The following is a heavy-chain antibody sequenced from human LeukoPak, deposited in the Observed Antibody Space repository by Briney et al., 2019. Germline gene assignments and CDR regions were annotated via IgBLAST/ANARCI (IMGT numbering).Heavy chain of an antibody. J-gene: IGHJ6*02. CDR3: VRAMDV. CDR1: GFIFGSYW. V-gene: IGHV3-7*03. Sequence: PGGSLRLSCAGSGFIFGSYWMSWVRQAPGKGLEWVANIKQDGSEKYYVDSVKGRFTISRDNAKNSLYLQMNSLRAEDTAVFYCVRAMDVWGQGTTVTVSS. CDR2: IKQDGSEK.